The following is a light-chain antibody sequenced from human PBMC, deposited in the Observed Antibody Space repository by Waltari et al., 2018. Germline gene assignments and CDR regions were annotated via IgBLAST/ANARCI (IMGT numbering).Light chain of an antibody. CDR2: GAS. V-gene: IGKV1-NL1*01. Sequence: DIQMTQSQSSLSESVGDRVTITCRASQAIRDSLAWYQQKPGKAPKLLLYGASRLDSGVPFRFSGSGSGTDFTLTITSLQPEDFATYYCQHYYNIPRTFGQGTKVEVK. J-gene: IGKJ1*01. CDR3: QHYYNIPRT. CDR1: QAIRDS.